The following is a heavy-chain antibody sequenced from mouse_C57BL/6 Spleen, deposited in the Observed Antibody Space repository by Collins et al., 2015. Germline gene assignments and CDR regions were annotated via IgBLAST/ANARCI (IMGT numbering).Heavy chain of an antibody. Sequence: SVLGVGWIRQPSGKGLEWLAHIYWNDDKHYNPSLKSRLTISKDASRNQVFLKITSVDTADTATYYCARDYRGYYAMDYWGQGTSVTVSS. J-gene: IGHJ4*01. CDR3: ARDYRGYYAMDY. CDR1: SVLG. D-gene: IGHD2-4*01. V-gene: IGHV8-12*01. CDR2: IYWNDDK.